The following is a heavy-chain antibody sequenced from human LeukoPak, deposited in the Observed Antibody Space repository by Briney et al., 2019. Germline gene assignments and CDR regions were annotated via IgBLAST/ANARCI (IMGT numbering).Heavy chain of an antibody. V-gene: IGHV4-34*01. D-gene: IGHD5-18*01. CDR1: GGSFSGYY. J-gene: IGHJ6*03. CDR2: INHSGST. Sequence: SETLSLTCAVYGGSFSGYYWSWIRQPPGKGLEWIGEINHSGSTNYNPSLKSRVTISVDTSKNQFSLKLSSVTAADTAVYYCARLRGYSYGYYYYYYMDVWGKGTTVTVSS. CDR3: ARLRGYSYGYYYYYYMDV.